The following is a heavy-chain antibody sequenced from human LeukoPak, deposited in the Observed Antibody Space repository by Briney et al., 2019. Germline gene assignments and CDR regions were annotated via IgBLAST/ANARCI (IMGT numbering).Heavy chain of an antibody. J-gene: IGHJ4*02. D-gene: IGHD3/OR15-3a*01. CDR1: GFTFSGYW. CDR3: ARRSAPCGLDY. Sequence: GGSLRLSCAASGFTFSGYWMHWVRQAPGKGLEWVANIRQDGSVKYYLDSVKGRFTISRDNVKNSLFLQMNSLRGEDTAVYYCARRSAPCGLDYWGQGTLVTVSS. CDR2: IRQDGSVK. V-gene: IGHV3-7*03.